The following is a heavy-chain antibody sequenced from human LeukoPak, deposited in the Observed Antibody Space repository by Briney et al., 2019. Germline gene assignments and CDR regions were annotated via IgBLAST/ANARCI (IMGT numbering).Heavy chain of an antibody. CDR2: ISGSGGST. J-gene: IGHJ3*01. V-gene: IGHV3-23*01. Sequence: GGPLSHLYAASGFTFSSYAMSWVRQAPGKGLEWVSAISGSGGSTYYADSVKGRFTISRDNSKNTLYLQMNSLRAEDTAVYYCARDFLHLGGWGQGTMVTV. D-gene: IGHD3-16*01. CDR3: ARDFLHLGG. CDR1: GFTFSSYA.